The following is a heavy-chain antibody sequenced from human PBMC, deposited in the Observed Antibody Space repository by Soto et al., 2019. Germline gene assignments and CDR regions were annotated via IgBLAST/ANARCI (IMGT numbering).Heavy chain of an antibody. CDR3: ARETVKHYYYGMDV. J-gene: IGHJ6*02. V-gene: IGHV3-33*01. D-gene: IGHD4-4*01. CDR2: IWYDGSNK. Sequence: GGSLRLSCAASGFTFSSYGMHWVRQAPGKGLEWVAVIWYDGSNKYYADSVKGRFTISRDNSKNTLYLQMNSLRAEDTAVYYCARETVKHYYYGMDVWGQGTTVTVSS. CDR1: GFTFSSYG.